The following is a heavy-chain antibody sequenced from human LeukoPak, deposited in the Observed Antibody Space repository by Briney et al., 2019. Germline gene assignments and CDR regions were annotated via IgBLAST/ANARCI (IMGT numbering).Heavy chain of an antibody. CDR1: GGSISSYY. V-gene: IGHV4-59*01. J-gene: IGHJ4*02. CDR2: IYYSGST. CDR3: ARTYYGGNSVLYFDY. D-gene: IGHD4-23*01. Sequence: KTSEALSLTCTVSGGSISSYYWSWIRQPPGQGLEWIGYIYYSGSTNYNPSLKSRVTISVDTSKNQFSLKLSSVTAADTAVYYCARTYYGGNSVLYFDYWGQGTLVTVSS.